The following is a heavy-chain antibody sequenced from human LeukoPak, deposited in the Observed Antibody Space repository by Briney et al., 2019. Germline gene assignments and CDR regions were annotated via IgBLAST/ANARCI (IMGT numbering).Heavy chain of an antibody. Sequence: ASVKVSCKASGYTFTGYFIYWVRQAPGQGLEWMGWINPKSGGTNYAQKFQGRVTMTRDTSISTAYMELSRLTSDDTAVYYCARVAGIDYYDSSGYPDYWGQGTLVTVSS. J-gene: IGHJ4*02. CDR2: INPKSGGT. CDR3: ARVAGIDYYDSSGYPDY. V-gene: IGHV1-2*02. CDR1: GYTFTGYF. D-gene: IGHD3-22*01.